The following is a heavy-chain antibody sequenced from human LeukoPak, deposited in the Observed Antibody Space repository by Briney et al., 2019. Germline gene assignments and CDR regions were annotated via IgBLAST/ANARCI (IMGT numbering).Heavy chain of an antibody. CDR2: IYYSGST. CDR3: AGRFLEWLLDY. J-gene: IGHJ4*02. CDR1: GGSIRSSSYY. Sequence: SETLSLTCTVSGGSIRSSSYYWGRIRQPPGKGLEWIGTIYYSGSTYYNPSLKSRVTISVDTSKNQFSLKLSSVTAADTAVYYCAGRFLEWLLDYWGQGTLVTVSS. D-gene: IGHD3-3*01. V-gene: IGHV4-39*01.